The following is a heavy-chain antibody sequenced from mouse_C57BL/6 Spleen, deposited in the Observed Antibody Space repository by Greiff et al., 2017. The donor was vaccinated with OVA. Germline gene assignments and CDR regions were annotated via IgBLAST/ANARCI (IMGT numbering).Heavy chain of an antibody. V-gene: IGHV1-50*01. J-gene: IGHJ2*01. CDR2: IDPSDSYT. CDR1: GYTFTSYW. Sequence: QVQLQQPGAELVKPGASVKLSCKASGYTFTSYWMQWVKQRPGQGLEWIGEIDPSDSYTNYNQKFKGKATLTVDTSSSTAYMQLSSLTSEDSAVYYCARFALFITTVVAPFDYWGQGTTLTVSS. CDR3: ARFALFITTVVAPFDY. D-gene: IGHD1-1*01.